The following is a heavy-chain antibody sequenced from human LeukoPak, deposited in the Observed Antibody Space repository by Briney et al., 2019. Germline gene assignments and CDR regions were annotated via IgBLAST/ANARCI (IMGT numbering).Heavy chain of an antibody. Sequence: GGSLRLSCAASGFTFSSYGMHWVRQAPGKGLEWVAFIRYDGSNKYYADSVKGRFTISRDKSKNTLYLQMNSLRAEDTAVYYCAKDRLSLEQLVNYAVTDYFDYWGQGTLVTVSS. CDR3: AKDRLSLEQLVNYAVTDYFDY. D-gene: IGHD6-13*01. J-gene: IGHJ4*02. CDR1: GFTFSSYG. V-gene: IGHV3-30*02. CDR2: IRYDGSNK.